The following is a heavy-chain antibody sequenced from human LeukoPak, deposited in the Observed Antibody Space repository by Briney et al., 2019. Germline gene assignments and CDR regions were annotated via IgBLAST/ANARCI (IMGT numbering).Heavy chain of an antibody. Sequence: GGSLRLSCADSGFTVSSNYMRWVRQAPGKGLEWVSVIYSGGSTHYADSVKGRFTISRDNSKNTLYLQMNSLRAEDTAVYYCARDRLHYDSLTGYPADWGQGTLVTVSS. D-gene: IGHD3-9*01. V-gene: IGHV3-66*01. CDR2: IYSGGST. J-gene: IGHJ4*02. CDR1: GFTVSSNY. CDR3: ARDRLHYDSLTGYPAD.